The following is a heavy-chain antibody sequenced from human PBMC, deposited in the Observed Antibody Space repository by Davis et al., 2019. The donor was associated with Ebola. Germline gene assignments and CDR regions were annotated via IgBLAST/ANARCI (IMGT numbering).Heavy chain of an antibody. Sequence: ASVKVSCKASGYTFTSYDINWVRQATGQGLEWMGWMNPNSGNTGYAQKFQGRVTITRNTSISTAYMELSSLRSEDTAVYYCARDHGDYRTGRIYGMDVWGQGTTVTVSS. D-gene: IGHD4-17*01. CDR3: ARDHGDYRTGRIYGMDV. CDR2: MNPNSGNT. J-gene: IGHJ6*02. CDR1: GYTFTSYD. V-gene: IGHV1-8*03.